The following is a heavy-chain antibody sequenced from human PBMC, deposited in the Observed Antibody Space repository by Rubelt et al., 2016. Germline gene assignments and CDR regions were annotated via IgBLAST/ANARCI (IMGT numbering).Heavy chain of an antibody. CDR2: ISSSSSYI. J-gene: IGHJ4*02. Sequence: EVQLVESGGGLVKPGGSLRLSCAASGFTFSSYSMNWVRQAPGKGLEWVSSISSSSSYIYYADSVKGRFTSSRDNAKNSLYLQMNSLRAEDTAVYYCARVASSSYYFDYWGQGTLVTVSS. CDR3: ARVASSSYYFDY. D-gene: IGHD6-6*01. CDR1: GFTFSSYS. V-gene: IGHV3-21*01.